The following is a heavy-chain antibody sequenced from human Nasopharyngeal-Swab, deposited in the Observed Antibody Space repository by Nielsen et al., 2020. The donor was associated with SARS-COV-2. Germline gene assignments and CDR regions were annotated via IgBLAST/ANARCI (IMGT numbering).Heavy chain of an antibody. CDR3: ARGSGYYGAFDI. CDR2: ITWNSGNK. Sequence: SLKISCAASGFTFENYAMHWVRQPPGKGLEWVSGITWNSGNKGYAESVQGRFTISRDNARNSLYLQMSSLRAEDTAVYYCARGSGYYGAFDIWGQGTMVTVSS. CDR1: GFTFENYA. D-gene: IGHD3-22*01. V-gene: IGHV3-9*01. J-gene: IGHJ3*02.